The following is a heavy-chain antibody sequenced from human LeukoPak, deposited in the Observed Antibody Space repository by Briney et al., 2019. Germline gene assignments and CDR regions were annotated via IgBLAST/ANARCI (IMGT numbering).Heavy chain of an antibody. J-gene: IGHJ5*02. CDR3: ARRFHDYGDP. D-gene: IGHD4-17*01. CDR2: IYYSGST. CDR1: GGSISSSIYY. V-gene: IGHV4-39*01. Sequence: SETLSLTCTVSGGSISSSIYYWGWIRQPPGKGLEWIGSIYYSGSTYYNPSLKSRVTISVDTSKNQFSLKLSSVTAADTAVYYCARRFHDYGDPWGQGTLVTVSS.